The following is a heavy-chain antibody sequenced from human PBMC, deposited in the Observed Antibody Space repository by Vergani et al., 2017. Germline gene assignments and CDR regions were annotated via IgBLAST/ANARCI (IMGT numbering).Heavy chain of an antibody. Sequence: QVQLVESGGGVVQPGGSLRLSCIASGFTFRIYGMHWVRQAPGKGLEWVAFIRYDGTKRFYGDSVKGRFTISRDNSKSTLYLQMSSLRAEDTGVYYCAKAETALITDYYYGMDVWGQGTTVIVS. CDR1: GFTFRIYG. D-gene: IGHD5-18*01. CDR3: AKAETALITDYYYGMDV. CDR2: IRYDGTKR. J-gene: IGHJ6*02. V-gene: IGHV3-30*02.